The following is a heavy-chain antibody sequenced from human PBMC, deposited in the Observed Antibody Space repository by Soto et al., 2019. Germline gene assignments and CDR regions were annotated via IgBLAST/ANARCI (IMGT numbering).Heavy chain of an antibody. J-gene: IGHJ4*02. D-gene: IGHD3-22*01. Sequence: SETLSLTCTVSGGSISSGDYYWSWIRQPPGNGLEWIGYIYYSGSTYYNPSLKSRVTISVDTSKNQFSLKLSSVTAADTAVYYCARVDEDSSGYYSYYFDYWGQGTLVTVSS. CDR1: GGSISSGDYY. V-gene: IGHV4-30-4*01. CDR2: IYYSGST. CDR3: ARVDEDSSGYYSYYFDY.